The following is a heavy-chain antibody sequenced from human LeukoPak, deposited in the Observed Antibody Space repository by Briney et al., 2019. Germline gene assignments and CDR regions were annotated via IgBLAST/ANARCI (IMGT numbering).Heavy chain of an antibody. CDR1: GGSICSSSYY. V-gene: IGHV4-39*07. D-gene: IGHD3-22*01. CDR2: IYYSGTT. CDR3: HLYYDSSQDFDY. Sequence: SETLSLTCTVSGGSICSSSYYWGWIRQPPGKGLEWIGIIYYSGTTYYNPSLKSRVTISVDTSKNQFSLKLSSVTAADTAVYYCHLYYDSSQDFDYWGQGTLVTVSS. J-gene: IGHJ4*02.